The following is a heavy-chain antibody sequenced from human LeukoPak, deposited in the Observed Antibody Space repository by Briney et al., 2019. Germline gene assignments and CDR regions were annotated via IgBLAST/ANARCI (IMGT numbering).Heavy chain of an antibody. CDR1: GGTFSSYA. V-gene: IGHV1-69*01. J-gene: IGHJ4*02. D-gene: IGHD2-8*01. Sequence: ASVKVSCKASGGTFSSYAISWVRQAPGQGLEWMGGIIPIFGTANYAQKFQGRVTITADESTSTAYMEPSSLRSEDTAVYYCAVVLSGKVDYWGQGTLVTVSS. CDR2: IIPIFGTA. CDR3: AVVLSGKVDY.